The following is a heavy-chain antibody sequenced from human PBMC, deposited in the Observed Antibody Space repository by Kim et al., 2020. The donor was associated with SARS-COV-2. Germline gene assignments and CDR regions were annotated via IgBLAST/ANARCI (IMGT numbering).Heavy chain of an antibody. Sequence: GGSLRLSCAASGFTVSSNYMSWVRQAPGKGLEWVSVIYSGGSTYYADSVKGRFTISRDDSKNTLYLQMNSLRAEDTAVYYCASPYYYGSGRNHTPYYFDYWGQGTLVTVSS. V-gene: IGHV3-66*01. D-gene: IGHD3-10*01. J-gene: IGHJ4*02. CDR1: GFTVSSNY. CDR2: IYSGGST. CDR3: ASPYYYGSGRNHTPYYFDY.